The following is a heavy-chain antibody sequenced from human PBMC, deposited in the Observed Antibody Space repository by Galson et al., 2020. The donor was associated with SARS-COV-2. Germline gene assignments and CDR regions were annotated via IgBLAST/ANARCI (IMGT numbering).Heavy chain of an antibody. CDR1: GGSISGYY. CDR2: IYYSGST. CDR3: ARVPPGSGYYNLHAFDI. Sequence: SETLSLTCTVSGGSISGYYWSWIRQPPGKGLEWIGYIYYSGSTSYNPSLKSRVTISVDASKNQFSLKLTSVIAADTAVYYCARVPPGSGYYNLHAFDIWGQGAMVTVSS. D-gene: IGHD3-3*01. J-gene: IGHJ3*02. V-gene: IGHV4-59*01.